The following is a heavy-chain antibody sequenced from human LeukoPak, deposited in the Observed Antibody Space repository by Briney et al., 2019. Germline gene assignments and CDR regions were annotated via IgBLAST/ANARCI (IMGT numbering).Heavy chain of an antibody. V-gene: IGHV3-21*01. CDR3: ARDTRVPSTAMVLY. CDR2: ISSSSSYI. CDR1: GFTFSSYA. D-gene: IGHD5-18*01. J-gene: IGHJ4*02. Sequence: PGGSLRLSCAASGFTFSSYAMNWVRQAPGKGLEWVSSISSSSSYIYYADSVKGRFTISRDNAKNSLYLQMNSLRAGDTAVYYCARDTRVPSTAMVLYWGQGTLVTVSS.